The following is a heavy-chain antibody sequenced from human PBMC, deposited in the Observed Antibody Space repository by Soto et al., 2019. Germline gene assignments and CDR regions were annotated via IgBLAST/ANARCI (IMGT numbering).Heavy chain of an antibody. D-gene: IGHD2-8*01. Sequence: SETLSLTCTVSGGSISSCSYYWGWLRQPPGKEQEWIGSIYYSGSTYYNQTLKNRVTISVDTSKNTITLKMSSVTAADKAVYNCSRGGHCTDGVCSALDYWGQGTLVTVSS. J-gene: IGHJ4*02. CDR1: GGSISSCSYY. CDR2: IYYSGST. CDR3: SRGGHCTDGVCSALDY. V-gene: IGHV4-39*01.